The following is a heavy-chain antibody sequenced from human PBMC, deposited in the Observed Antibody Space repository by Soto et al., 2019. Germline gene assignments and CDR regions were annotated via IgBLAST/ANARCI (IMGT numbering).Heavy chain of an antibody. J-gene: IGHJ4*02. Sequence: LSLSCAASGFTCGSYAMSCVRQAPGKGLEWVSSMNGGGGSTYYAESVQGRSTISRDNSKNTLYLQMNSLRVEDTAVYYCAKKSEIAVPRYYFDLWGQGTLVTVSS. D-gene: IGHD2-21*01. CDR3: AKKSEIAVPRYYFDL. CDR2: MNGGGGST. V-gene: IGHV3-23*01. CDR1: GFTCGSYA.